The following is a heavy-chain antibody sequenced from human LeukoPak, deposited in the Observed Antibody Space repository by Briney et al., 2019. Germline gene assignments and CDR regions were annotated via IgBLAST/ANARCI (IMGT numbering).Heavy chain of an antibody. J-gene: IGHJ6*02. CDR2: IYSGGST. D-gene: IGHD5-12*01. Sequence: RSGGSLRLSCAASGFTVSSNYMSWVRQAPGKGLERVSVIYSGGSTYYADSVKGRFTISRHNSKNTLYLQMNSLRAEDTAVYYCARDKRGYSGSTYYYYGMDVWGQGTTVTVSS. CDR1: GFTVSSNY. V-gene: IGHV3-53*04. CDR3: ARDKRGYSGSTYYYYGMDV.